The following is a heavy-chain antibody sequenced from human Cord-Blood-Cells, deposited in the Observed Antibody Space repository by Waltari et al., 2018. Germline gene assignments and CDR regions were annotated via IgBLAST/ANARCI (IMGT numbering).Heavy chain of an antibody. Sequence: QVQLVQSGAEVKKPGSPVKVSCKASVGTFSSYAISCVRQAPGQGPEWMGGIIPIFGTANYAQKFQGRVTITADESTSTAYMELSSLRSEDTAVYYCARVGGYCSSTSCIMGAFDIWGQGTMVTVSS. CDR3: ARVGGYCSSTSCIMGAFDI. CDR2: IIPIFGTA. J-gene: IGHJ3*02. CDR1: VGTFSSYA. D-gene: IGHD2-2*01. V-gene: IGHV1-69*01.